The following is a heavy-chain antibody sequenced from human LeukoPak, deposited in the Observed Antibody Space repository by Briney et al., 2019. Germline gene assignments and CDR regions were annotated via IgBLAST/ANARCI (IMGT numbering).Heavy chain of an antibody. CDR1: GFTFSNAW. CDR2: IKSKTDGGTT. D-gene: IGHD3-9*01. Sequence: GGSLRLSCAASGFTFSNAWMTWVRQAPGKGLEWVGRIKSKTDGGTTDYAAHVKGRFTISRDDSKNTLYLQMNSLKTEDTAVYYCAREAVGDYDILTGYYESSLGYYMDVWGKGTTVTVSS. CDR3: AREAVGDYDILTGYYESSLGYYMDV. J-gene: IGHJ6*03. V-gene: IGHV3-15*01.